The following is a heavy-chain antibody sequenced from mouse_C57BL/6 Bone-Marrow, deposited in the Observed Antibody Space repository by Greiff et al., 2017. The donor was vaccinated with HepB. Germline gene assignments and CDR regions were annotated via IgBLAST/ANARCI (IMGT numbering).Heavy chain of an antibody. CDR1: GFNIKDYY. V-gene: IGHV14-2*01. CDR3: APHCYGSSPFAY. J-gene: IGHJ3*01. CDR2: IDPEDGET. Sequence: VQLQQSGAELVKPGASVKLSCTASGFNIKDYYMHWVKQRTEQGLEWIGRIDPEDGETKYAPKFQGKATITADTSSNTAYLQLSRLTSEDTAVYCGAPHCYGSSPFAYWGQGTLVTVSA. D-gene: IGHD1-1*01.